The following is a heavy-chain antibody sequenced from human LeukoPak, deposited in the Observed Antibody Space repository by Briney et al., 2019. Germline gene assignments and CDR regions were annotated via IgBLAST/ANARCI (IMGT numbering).Heavy chain of an antibody. CDR3: ARTSVVPVKNFDY. J-gene: IGHJ4*02. CDR1: GGSISSGGYY. D-gene: IGHD2-15*01. V-gene: IGHV4-30-2*01. Sequence: SQTLSLTCTVSGGSISSGGYYWSWIRQPPGKGLEWIGYIYHSGSTYYNPSLKSRVTISVDRSKNQFSLKLSSVTAADTAVYYCARTSVVPVKNFDYWGQGTLVTVSS. CDR2: IYHSGST.